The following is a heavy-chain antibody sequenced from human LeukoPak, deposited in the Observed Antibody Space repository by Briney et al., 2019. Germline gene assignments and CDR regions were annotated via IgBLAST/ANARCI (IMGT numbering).Heavy chain of an antibody. V-gene: IGHV3-53*01. D-gene: IGHD3-9*01. CDR3: ARVFRRYYDILTGYSYFDY. J-gene: IGHJ4*02. CDR1: GFTVSSNY. Sequence: SGGSLRLSCAASGFTVSSNYMSWVRQAPGKGLEWVSVIYSGGSTYYADSVKGRFTISRDNSKNTLYLQMNSLRAEDTAVYYCARVFRRYYDILTGYSYFDYWGQGTLVTVSS. CDR2: IYSGGST.